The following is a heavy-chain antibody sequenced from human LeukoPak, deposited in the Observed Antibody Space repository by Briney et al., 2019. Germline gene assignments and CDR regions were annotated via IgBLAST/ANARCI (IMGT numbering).Heavy chain of an antibody. D-gene: IGHD6-19*01. J-gene: IGHJ4*02. CDR1: GFTFSTSS. CDR2: ISSSGSTI. Sequence: GGSLRLSCAASGFTFSTSSMSWVRQAPGKGLAWVSYISSSGSTIYYADSVKGRLTISRDNAKNSLYLQMNSLRAEDTAVYYCARMYSSGWYDYWGQGTLVTVSS. CDR3: ARMYSSGWYDY. V-gene: IGHV3-11*04.